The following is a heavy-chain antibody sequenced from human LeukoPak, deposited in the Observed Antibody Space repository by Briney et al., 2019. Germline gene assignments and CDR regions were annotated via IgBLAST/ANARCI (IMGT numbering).Heavy chain of an antibody. CDR2: IYSGGST. CDR3: TRNWGSDNWFDP. J-gene: IGHJ5*02. D-gene: IGHD7-27*01. Sequence: GGSLRLSCSASGFTFSNYPMHWVRQAPGKGLEWVSLIYSGGSTYYADSVKGRFTISRDNSKNTLYLQMNSLRAEDTAVYYCTRNWGSDNWFDPWGQGTLVTVSS. V-gene: IGHV3-53*01. CDR1: GFTFSNYP.